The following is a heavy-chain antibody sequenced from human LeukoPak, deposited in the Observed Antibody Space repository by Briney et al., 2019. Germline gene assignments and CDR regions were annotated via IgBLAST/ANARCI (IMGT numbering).Heavy chain of an antibody. CDR1: GFTFSSYA. J-gene: IGHJ4*02. V-gene: IGHV3-30-3*01. CDR3: ARELDSSGWPYFDY. D-gene: IGHD6-19*01. Sequence: GGSLRLSCAASGFTFSSYAMHWVRQAPGRGLEGVAVISYDGSNKYYADSVKGRFTISRNNSKNTLYLQMNSLRAEDTAVYYCARELDSSGWPYFDYWGQGTLVTVSS. CDR2: ISYDGSNK.